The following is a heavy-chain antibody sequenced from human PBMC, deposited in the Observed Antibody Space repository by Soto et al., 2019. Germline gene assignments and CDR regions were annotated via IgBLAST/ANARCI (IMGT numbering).Heavy chain of an antibody. D-gene: IGHD6-25*01. J-gene: IGHJ6*02. CDR1: GYSFTSYW. Sequence: PGESLKISCKGSGYSFTSYWIGWVRQMPGKGLEWMGIIYPGDSDTRYSPSFQGQVTISADKSISTAYLQWSSLKASDTAMYYCARHRRGYSSGPYYGMDVWGQGTTVTVSS. V-gene: IGHV5-51*01. CDR2: IYPGDSDT. CDR3: ARHRRGYSSGPYYGMDV.